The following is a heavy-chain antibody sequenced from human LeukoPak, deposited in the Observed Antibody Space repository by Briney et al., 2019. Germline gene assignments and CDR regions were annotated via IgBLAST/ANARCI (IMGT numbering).Heavy chain of an antibody. CDR1: GYTFTSYY. D-gene: IGHD3-9*01. V-gene: IGHV1-2*02. CDR3: ARSPHILTGENFDY. J-gene: IGHJ4*02. Sequence: ASVKVSCKASGYTFTSYYMHWVRQAPGQGLEWMGWINPNSGGTNYAQKFQSRVTMTRDTSISTAYMELSRLRSDDTAVYYCARSPHILTGENFDYWGQGTLVTVSS. CDR2: INPNSGGT.